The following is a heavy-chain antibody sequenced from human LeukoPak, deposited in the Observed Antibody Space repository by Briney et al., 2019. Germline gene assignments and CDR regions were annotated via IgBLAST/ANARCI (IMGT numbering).Heavy chain of an antibody. D-gene: IGHD6-19*01. Sequence: ASVKVSCKVSGYXLTALSVHWVRQAPGKGLEWMGGFDPEDGETIYAQNFQGRVTMTEDTSTDTAYMVPSSLTSEDTAVYYCAADTSRWDLSFDYWGQGTLVTVS. J-gene: IGHJ4*02. CDR3: AADTSRWDLSFDY. V-gene: IGHV1-24*01. CDR1: GYXLTALS. CDR2: FDPEDGET.